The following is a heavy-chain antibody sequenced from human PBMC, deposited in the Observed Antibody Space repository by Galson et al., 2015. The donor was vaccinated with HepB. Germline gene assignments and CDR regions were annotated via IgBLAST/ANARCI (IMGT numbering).Heavy chain of an antibody. CDR1: GFTFSSYA. Sequence: SLRLSCAASGFTFSSYAMNWVRQTPGKGLEWVSAISGSGGSTYYAGSVKGRFTISRDNSKNTLYLQMNSLRAEDTALYYCAKDKGPSSSDLIYYDYGKDVWGQGTTFTVSS. CDR2: ISGSGGST. J-gene: IGHJ6*02. CDR3: AKDKGPSSSDLIYYDYGKDV. V-gene: IGHV3-23*01. D-gene: IGHD6-6*01.